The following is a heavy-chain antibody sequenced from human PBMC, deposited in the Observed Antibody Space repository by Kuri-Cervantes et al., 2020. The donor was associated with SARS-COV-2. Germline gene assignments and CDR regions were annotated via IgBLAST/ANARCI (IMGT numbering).Heavy chain of an antibody. CDR2: ISGSGGST. D-gene: IGHD2-2*01. J-gene: IGHJ3*02. CDR1: GSTFRDYY. Sequence: GGSLRLSCAASGSTFRDYYLSWIRQAPGKGLEWVSAISGSGGSTYYADSVKGRFTISRDNSKNTLYLQMNSLKTEDTAVYYCTFPKDCSSTSCYGDDAFDIWGQGTMVTVSS. V-gene: IGHV3-23*01. CDR3: TFPKDCSSTSCYGDDAFDI.